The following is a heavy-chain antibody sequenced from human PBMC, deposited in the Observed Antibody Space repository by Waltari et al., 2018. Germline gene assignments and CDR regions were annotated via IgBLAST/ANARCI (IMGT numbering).Heavy chain of an antibody. J-gene: IGHJ3*02. D-gene: IGHD6-6*01. V-gene: IGHV4-61*02. CDR3: ARGAYSSSADDAFDI. Sequence: QVQLQESGPGLVKPSQTLSLTCTVSGGSISSGSHYWRWIRPPAGKGLEWIGRIYTSGSTNYNPSLKSRVTISVDTSKNQFSLKLSSVTAADTAVYYCARGAYSSSADDAFDIWGQGTMVTVSS. CDR1: GGSISSGSHY. CDR2: IYTSGST.